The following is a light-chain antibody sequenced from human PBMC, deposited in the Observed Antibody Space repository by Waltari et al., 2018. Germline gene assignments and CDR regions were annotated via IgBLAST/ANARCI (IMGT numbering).Light chain of an antibody. CDR1: SSNIGAGYD. CDR3: QSYDRRLSVVV. J-gene: IGLJ2*01. V-gene: IGLV1-40*01. CDR2: GNN. Sequence: QSVLTQPPSLSGAPGQRVTISCTGSSSNIGAGYDVHWYQHLPGTAPKLLIYGNNNRPSGVPDRFSASKSGASASLAITVLQSEDEAVYYCQSYDRRLSVVVFGGGTKLTVL.